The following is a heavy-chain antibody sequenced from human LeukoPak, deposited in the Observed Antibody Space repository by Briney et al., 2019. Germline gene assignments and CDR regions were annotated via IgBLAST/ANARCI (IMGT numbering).Heavy chain of an antibody. CDR1: GGSISSSSYY. CDR2: INHSGST. J-gene: IGHJ4*02. V-gene: IGHV4-39*07. D-gene: IGHD1-26*01. CDR3: ATTARTLDY. Sequence: SETLSLTCTVSGGSISSSSYYWSWIRQPPGKGLEWIGEINHSGSTNYNPSLKSRVTISVDTSKNQFSLKLSSVTAADTAVYYCATTARTLDYWGQGTLVTVSS.